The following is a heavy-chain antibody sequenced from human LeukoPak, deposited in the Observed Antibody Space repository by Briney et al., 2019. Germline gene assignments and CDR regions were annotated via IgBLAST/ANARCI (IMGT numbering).Heavy chain of an antibody. D-gene: IGHD6-19*01. Sequence: PGGSLRLSCAASGFTFSSYSMNWVRQAPGKGLEWVSYISSSISVIYYADSVKGRFTISRDNAKNSLYLQMNSLRDEDTAVSYCARDQYSGHWYYALDIWGQGTMVTVSS. CDR2: ISSSISVI. J-gene: IGHJ3*02. CDR1: GFTFSSYS. V-gene: IGHV3-48*02. CDR3: ARDQYSGHWYYALDI.